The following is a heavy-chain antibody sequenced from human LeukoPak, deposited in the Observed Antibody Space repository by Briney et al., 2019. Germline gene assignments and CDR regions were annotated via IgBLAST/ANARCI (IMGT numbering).Heavy chain of an antibody. CDR1: GGSIRSYY. D-gene: IGHD3-22*01. CDR2: IYYSGST. J-gene: IGHJ4*02. CDR3: ARQASGGYLVY. V-gene: IGHV4-59*01. Sequence: SETLSLTCTVSGGSIRSYYWSWIRQPPGKGLEWIGYIYYSGSTNYNPSLKSRVTISVDTSKNQFSLKLSSVTAADTAVYYCARQASGGYLVYWGQGTLVTVSS.